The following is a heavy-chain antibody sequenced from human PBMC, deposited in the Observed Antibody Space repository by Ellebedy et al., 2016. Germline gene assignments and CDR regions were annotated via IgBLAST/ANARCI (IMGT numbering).Heavy chain of an antibody. CDR3: ARGVAAAGTRIRVNYYYYYHGMDV. D-gene: IGHD6-13*01. J-gene: IGHJ6*02. CDR2: IIPILGTA. Sequence: SVKVSCKASGGTFSNYAISWVRQAPGQGLEWMAGIIPILGTAKYAQKFQGRVTLTADESTSTAYMELSSLRSEDTAVYYCARGVAAAGTRIRVNYYYYYHGMDVWGQGTTVTVSS. V-gene: IGHV1-69*13. CDR1: GGTFSNYA.